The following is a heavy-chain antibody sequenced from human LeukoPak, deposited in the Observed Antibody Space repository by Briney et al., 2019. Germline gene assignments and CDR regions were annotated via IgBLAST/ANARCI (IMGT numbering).Heavy chain of an antibody. V-gene: IGHV4-59*08. CDR2: IYYNGAT. CDR1: GGSFSGYY. CDR3: TRHAPVPVIGHGMGV. Sequence: ASETLSLTCAVYGGSFSGYYWSWIRQPPGKGLEWIGYIYYNGATKYNPSLGSRVTISVDTSRNQFSLKMRYVTAADTAVYYCTRHAPVPVIGHGMGVWGQGTTVTVSS. D-gene: IGHD3-10*01. J-gene: IGHJ6*02.